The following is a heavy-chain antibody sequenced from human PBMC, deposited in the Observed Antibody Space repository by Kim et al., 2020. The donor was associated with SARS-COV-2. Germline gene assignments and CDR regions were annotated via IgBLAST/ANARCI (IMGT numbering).Heavy chain of an antibody. CDR1: GGSFSDYT. J-gene: IGHJ6*02. Sequence: SETLSLTCAVYGGSFSDYTWSWIRQPPGKGLEWIGEINHSGVTNLSPSLKSRITISVDTSKSQFSLRLKSMTATDTAIYYCARGRAGVVPAPVLGLGPWFDYYDVDVWGRGTPVAVSS. CDR2: INHSGVT. D-gene: IGHD2-2*02. CDR3: ARGRAGVVPAPVLGLGPWFDYYDVDV. V-gene: IGHV4-34*01.